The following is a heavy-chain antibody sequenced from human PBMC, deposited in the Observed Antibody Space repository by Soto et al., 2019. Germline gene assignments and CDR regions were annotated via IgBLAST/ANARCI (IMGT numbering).Heavy chain of an antibody. D-gene: IGHD6-19*01. CDR3: AIDPPYSGGWDAGFDP. CDR1: GFTFTSNG. CDR2: ISAYNANT. V-gene: IGHV1-18*01. J-gene: IGHJ5*02. Sequence: ASVKVSCKASGFTFTSNGISWVRQAPGQGLEWMGWISAYNANTTYAQKPQGKVTITTDTSTSTAYMELRSLRSDDTAVYYSAIDPPYSGGWDAGFDPWGPGTLFTVSS.